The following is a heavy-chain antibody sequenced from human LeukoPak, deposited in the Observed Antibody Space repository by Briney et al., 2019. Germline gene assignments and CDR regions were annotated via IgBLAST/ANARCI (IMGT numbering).Heavy chain of an antibody. J-gene: IGHJ6*03. CDR3: ARGHVGATGRPDYYYYYMDV. D-gene: IGHD1-26*01. CDR1: GFTVNSNY. V-gene: IGHV3-66*02. CDR2: ICSGGTT. Sequence: GGPLRLSCAASGFTVNSNYMIWVRQAPAKGLEWVSVICSGGTTYYADSVKGRFTISRDNSKNTLYLQMGSLRAEDTAVYYCARGHVGATGRPDYYYYYMDVWGKGTTVTVSS.